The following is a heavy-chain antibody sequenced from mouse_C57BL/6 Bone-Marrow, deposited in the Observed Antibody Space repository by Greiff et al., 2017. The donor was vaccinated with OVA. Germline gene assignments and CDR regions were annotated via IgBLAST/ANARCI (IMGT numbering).Heavy chain of an antibody. Sequence: VMLVESGPGLVQPSQSLSITCTVSGFSLTSYGVHWVRQSPGKGLEWLGVIWSGGSTDYNAAFISRLSISKDNSKSQFFFKMNSLQADDTAIYYGARLYDGYYPYAMDYWGQGTSVTVSS. J-gene: IGHJ4*01. CDR1: GFSLTSYG. CDR3: ARLYDGYYPYAMDY. V-gene: IGHV2-2*01. CDR2: IWSGGST. D-gene: IGHD2-3*01.